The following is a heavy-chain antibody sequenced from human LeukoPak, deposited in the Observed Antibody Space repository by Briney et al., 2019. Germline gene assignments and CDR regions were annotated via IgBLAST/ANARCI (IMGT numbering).Heavy chain of an antibody. J-gene: IGHJ4*02. V-gene: IGHV3-23*01. CDR3: AKIVVPGAIDY. CDR1: GFIFSNYA. CDR2: ISGSGDSA. D-gene: IGHD2-2*01. Sequence: AGSLRLSCAASGFIFSNYAMSWVRQAPGKGLEWVSSISGSGDSADFAASVKGRFTISRDNSKNTLYLQMSSLRAEDTAVYYCAKIVVPGAIDYWGQGTLVTVSS.